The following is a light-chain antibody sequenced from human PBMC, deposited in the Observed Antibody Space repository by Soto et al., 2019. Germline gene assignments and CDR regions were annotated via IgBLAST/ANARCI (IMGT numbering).Light chain of an antibody. J-gene: IGLJ2*01. Sequence: QLVLTQSPSASASLGASVKLTCTLSSGHSNYAIAWHQQQPEKGPRFLMKLNSDGSHSKGDGIPDRFSGSSSGAERYLTISTLQSEDEADYYCQTWVTGIHIFGGGTKLTV. CDR3: QTWVTGIHI. CDR2: LNSDGSH. CDR1: SGHSNYA. V-gene: IGLV4-69*01.